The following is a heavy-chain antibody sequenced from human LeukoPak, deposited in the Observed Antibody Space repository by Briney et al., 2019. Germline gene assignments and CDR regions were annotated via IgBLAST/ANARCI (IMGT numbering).Heavy chain of an antibody. Sequence: PGGSLRLSCAASGFTFSSYAMSWVRQAPGKGLEWVSVIYSGGSTYYADSVKGRFTISRDNSKNTLYLQLNSLRGEDTAVYYCASQTTVKYYFDYWGQGTLVTVSS. J-gene: IGHJ4*02. CDR2: IYSGGST. D-gene: IGHD4-17*01. CDR1: GFTFSSYA. CDR3: ASQTTVKYYFDY. V-gene: IGHV3-53*01.